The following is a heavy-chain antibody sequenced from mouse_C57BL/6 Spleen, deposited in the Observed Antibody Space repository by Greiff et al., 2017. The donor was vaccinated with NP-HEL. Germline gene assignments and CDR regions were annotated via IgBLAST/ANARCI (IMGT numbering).Heavy chain of an antibody. CDR3: AREGEGYFDY. Sequence: EVKVVESGGDLVKPGGSLKLSCAASGFTFSSYGMSWVRQTPDKRLEWVATISSGGSYTYYPDSVKGRFTISRDNAKNTLYLQMSSLKSEDTAMYYCAREGEGYFDYWGQGTTLTVSS. J-gene: IGHJ2*01. CDR2: ISSGGSYT. CDR1: GFTFSSYG. V-gene: IGHV5-6*01.